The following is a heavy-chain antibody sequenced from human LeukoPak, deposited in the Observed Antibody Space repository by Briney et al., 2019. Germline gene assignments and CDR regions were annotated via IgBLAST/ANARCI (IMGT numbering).Heavy chain of an antibody. D-gene: IGHD5-18*01. CDR2: IYYSGGT. V-gene: IGHV4-59*01. Sequence: SETLSLTCTVSGGSISSYYWSWIRQPPGKGLEWIGYIYYSGGTNYNPSLKSRVTISVDTSKNQFSLKLSSVTAADTAVYYCARAQTAMVPFSYWGQGTLVTVSS. CDR3: ARAQTAMVPFSY. CDR1: GGSISSYY. J-gene: IGHJ4*02.